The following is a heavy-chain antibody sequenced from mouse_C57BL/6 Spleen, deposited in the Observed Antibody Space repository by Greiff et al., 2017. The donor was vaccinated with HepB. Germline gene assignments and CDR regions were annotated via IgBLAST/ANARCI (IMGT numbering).Heavy chain of an antibody. CDR1: GFTFSSYA. CDR3: AREFPYYYAMDD. CDR2: ISDGGSYT. Sequence: EVQLQESGGGLVKPGGSLKLSCAASGFTFSSYAMSWVRQTPEKRLEWVATISDGGSYTYYPDNVKGRFTISRDNAKNNLYLQMSHLKSEDTAMYYCAREFPYYYAMDDWGQGTSVTVSS. J-gene: IGHJ4*01. V-gene: IGHV5-4*01.